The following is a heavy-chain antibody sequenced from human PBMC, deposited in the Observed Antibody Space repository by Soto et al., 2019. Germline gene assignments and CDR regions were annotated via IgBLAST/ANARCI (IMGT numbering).Heavy chain of an antibody. CDR3: ASERLENCSGGSCHSSDFDY. J-gene: IGHJ4*02. V-gene: IGHV4-39*01. Sequence: QLQLQESGPGLVKPSETLSLTCTVSGGSISSSSYYWGWIRQPPGKGLEWIGSIYFSGSTYYNPSLKSRVTMSVDTPNNQSSLKLSFVTAADTAVYYCASERLENCSGGSCHSSDFDYWGQGTLVTVSS. CDR1: GGSISSSSYY. CDR2: IYFSGST. D-gene: IGHD2-15*01.